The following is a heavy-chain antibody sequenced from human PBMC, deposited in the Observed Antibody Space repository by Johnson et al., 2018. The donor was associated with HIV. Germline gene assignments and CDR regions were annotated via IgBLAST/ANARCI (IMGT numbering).Heavy chain of an antibody. Sequence: VQLVESGGGVVRPGGSLRLSCAASGLTFRNAWMSWVRQAPGKGLEWVANIKQDGSEKYYVDSVQGRFTISRDNSKNTLYLQMNTLVAEDTAVYYCAKDRSRLHDAFDIWGQGTMVTVSS. D-gene: IGHD5-24*01. CDR2: IKQDGSEK. CDR1: GLTFRNAW. CDR3: AKDRSRLHDAFDI. V-gene: IGHV3-7*01. J-gene: IGHJ3*02.